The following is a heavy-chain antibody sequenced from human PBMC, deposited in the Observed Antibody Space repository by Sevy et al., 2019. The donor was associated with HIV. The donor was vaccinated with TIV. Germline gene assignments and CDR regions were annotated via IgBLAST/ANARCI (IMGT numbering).Heavy chain of an antibody. D-gene: IGHD6-19*01. CDR2: INPNSGAT. CDR1: GHTLTGYY. J-gene: IGHJ4*02. Sequence: ASVKVSCKASGHTLTGYYMHWVRQAPGQGLEWLGWINPNSGATDYAQKFQGRVTMTRDTSITTAYMELSSLRSDDTAVYYCAGEMAAKIFDYWGQGTLVTVSS. V-gene: IGHV1-2*02. CDR3: AGEMAAKIFDY.